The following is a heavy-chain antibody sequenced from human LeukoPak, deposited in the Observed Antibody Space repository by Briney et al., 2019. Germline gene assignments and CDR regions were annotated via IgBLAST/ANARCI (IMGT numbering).Heavy chain of an antibody. CDR2: ISGSGGGT. V-gene: IGHV3-23*01. Sequence: GGSLRLSCTASGFTFSSYAMNWVRQAPGKGLEWVSSISGSGGGTYYADSVKGRFSISRDDSKNTLYLQMKNLRAEDTAVYYCAKDGAWLRFDDWGQGILVTVSS. CDR1: GFTFSSYA. CDR3: AKDGAWLRFDD. D-gene: IGHD5-12*01. J-gene: IGHJ4*02.